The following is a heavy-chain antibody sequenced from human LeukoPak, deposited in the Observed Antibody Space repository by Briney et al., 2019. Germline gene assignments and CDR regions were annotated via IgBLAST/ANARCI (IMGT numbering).Heavy chain of an antibody. J-gene: IGHJ5*02. D-gene: IGHD1-14*01. Sequence: SQTLSLTCTVSGGSISSGGYYWSWIRQHPGKDLEWIGYIYYSGSTYYNPSLKSRVTISVDTSKNQFSLKLSSVTAADTAVYYCAREKDRNYGWFDPWGQGTLVTVSS. CDR1: GGSISSGGYY. V-gene: IGHV4-31*03. CDR3: AREKDRNYGWFDP. CDR2: IYYSGST.